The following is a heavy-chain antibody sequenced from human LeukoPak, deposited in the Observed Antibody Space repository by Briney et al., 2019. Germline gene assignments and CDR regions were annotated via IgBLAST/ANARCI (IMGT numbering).Heavy chain of an antibody. V-gene: IGHV4-59*01. CDR2: IYYSGST. CDR3: ARGTRDAAFDI. J-gene: IGHJ3*02. CDR1: GGSISSYY. D-gene: IGHD1-14*01. Sequence: PSETLSLTCTVSGGSISSYYWSWIRQPPGQGLEWIGYIYYSGSTNYNPSLKSRVTISVDTSKNQFSLKLSSVTAADTAVYYCARGTRDAAFDIWGQGTMVTVSS.